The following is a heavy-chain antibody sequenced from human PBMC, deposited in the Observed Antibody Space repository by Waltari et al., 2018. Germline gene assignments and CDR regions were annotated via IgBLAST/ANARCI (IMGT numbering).Heavy chain of an antibody. CDR3: AKDTVDTTLVRYFDL. J-gene: IGHJ2*01. Sequence: EVQLVESGGGLVQPGGSLRLSCAASGFTFSTFDLHWVRQATGKGLEWVSTIGTAGDTYYPDSVRGRFTISRDNAKNSFYLQMSSLRADDTAVYYCAKDTVDTTLVRYFDLWGRGTLVTVSS. CDR1: GFTFSTFD. CDR2: IGTAGDT. V-gene: IGHV3-13*01. D-gene: IGHD5-18*01.